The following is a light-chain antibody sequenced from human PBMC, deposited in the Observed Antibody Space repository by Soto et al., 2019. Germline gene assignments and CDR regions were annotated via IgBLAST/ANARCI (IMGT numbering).Light chain of an antibody. Sequence: EIVLTQSPATLSSFPGDRVTLSCRASQDINTRLAWYQHRPGQAPRLLIYQTSLRAAGIPARFSASGSETDFTLTISDVQPEDFALYYCHQRQSWPRTFGQGTKVDIK. CDR3: HQRQSWPRT. CDR1: QDINTR. CDR2: QTS. J-gene: IGKJ1*01. V-gene: IGKV3-11*01.